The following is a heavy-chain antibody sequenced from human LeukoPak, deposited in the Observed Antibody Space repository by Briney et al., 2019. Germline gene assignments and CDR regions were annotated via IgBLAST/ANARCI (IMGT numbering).Heavy chain of an antibody. CDR3: ARGEKCSGGSCYSEIFDY. CDR2: TYNRSKWYN. J-gene: IGHJ4*02. D-gene: IGHD2-15*01. Sequence: SQTLSLTCAISGDSVSSNSAAWNWIRQSPSRGLEWLGRTYNRSKWYNDYAVSVKSRITINPDTSKNQFSLQLNSVTPEDTAVYYCARGEKCSGGSCYSEIFDYWGQGTLVTVSS. V-gene: IGHV6-1*01. CDR1: GDSVSSNSAA.